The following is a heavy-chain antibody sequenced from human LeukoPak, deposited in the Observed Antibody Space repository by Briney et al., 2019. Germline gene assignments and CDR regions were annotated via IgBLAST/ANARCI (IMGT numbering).Heavy chain of an antibody. CDR1: GGSISSSSYY. J-gene: IGHJ5*02. Sequence: SETLSLTCTVSGGSISSSSYYWGWIRQPPGKGLEWIGSIYYSGSTYYNPSLKSRVTISVDTSKNQFSLKLSSVTAADTAVYYCARQLFIAAAGSTLFDPWGQGTLVTVSS. D-gene: IGHD6-13*01. CDR2: IYYSGST. CDR3: ARQLFIAAAGSTLFDP. V-gene: IGHV4-39*01.